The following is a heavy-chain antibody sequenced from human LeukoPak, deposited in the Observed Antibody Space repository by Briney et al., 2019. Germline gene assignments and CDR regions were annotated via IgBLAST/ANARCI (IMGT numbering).Heavy chain of an antibody. CDR3: ARQSSSPIDY. CDR1: GGSISSSSYY. V-gene: IGHV4-39*01. J-gene: IGHJ4*02. D-gene: IGHD6-13*01. Sequence: SETLSLTCTVSGGSISSSSYYWGWIRQPPGKGLEWIGSIYYSGSTYYNPSLKSRVTISVDTSKNQFSLKLSSVTAADTAVHYCARQSSSPIDYWGQGTLVTVSS. CDR2: IYYSGST.